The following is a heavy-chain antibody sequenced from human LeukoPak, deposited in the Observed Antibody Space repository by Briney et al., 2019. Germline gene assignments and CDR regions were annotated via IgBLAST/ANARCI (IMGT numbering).Heavy chain of an antibody. D-gene: IGHD6-6*01. CDR1: GYSISTGYY. J-gene: IGHJ6*03. Sequence: SETLSLTCAVSGYSISTGYYWGWIRQPPGKGLEWIGSIYHSGITYYNPSLKSRVTISVDTSKNQFSLKLSSVTAADTAVYYCARQGQLVGYYYYYMDVWGKGTTVTVSS. CDR2: IYHSGIT. V-gene: IGHV4-38-2*01. CDR3: ARQGQLVGYYYYYMDV.